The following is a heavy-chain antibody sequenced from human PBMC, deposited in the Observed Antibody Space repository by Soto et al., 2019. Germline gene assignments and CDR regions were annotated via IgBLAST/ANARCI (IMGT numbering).Heavy chain of an antibody. Sequence: GGSLRLSCAASGFTVSSNYMSWVRQAPGKGLEWVSVIYSGGSTYYADSVKGRFTISRDNSKNTLYLQMNSLRAEDTAVYYCATSNYVVDYDYWGQGTLVTVSS. CDR3: ATSNYVVDYDY. D-gene: IGHD4-4*01. V-gene: IGHV3-66*01. CDR2: IYSGGST. CDR1: GFTVSSNY. J-gene: IGHJ4*02.